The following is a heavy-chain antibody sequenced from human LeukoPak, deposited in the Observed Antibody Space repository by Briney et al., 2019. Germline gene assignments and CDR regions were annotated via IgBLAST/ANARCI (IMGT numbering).Heavy chain of an antibody. CDR2: IYYSGST. Sequence: SDTLSLTYPVSGGSISNSSYYWLCIRQPPGKGLEWIGCIYYSGSTYYNPSLKSRVTISVDTSKNHFSLKLCSVSAADTAVYYCGMVVTAIHWYFDLWGRGTLVTVSS. V-gene: IGHV4-39*02. D-gene: IGHD2-21*02. CDR1: GGSISNSSYY. CDR3: GMVVTAIHWYFDL. J-gene: IGHJ2*01.